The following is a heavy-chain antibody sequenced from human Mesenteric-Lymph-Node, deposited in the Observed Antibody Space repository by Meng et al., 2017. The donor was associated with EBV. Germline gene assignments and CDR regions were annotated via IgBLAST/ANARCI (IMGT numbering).Heavy chain of an antibody. J-gene: IGHJ5*02. CDR2: INHGGST. CDR1: GGSLSGYY. V-gene: IGHV4-34*01. Sequence: QVQLQQWGAGLLKPSDTLSLTCGVYGGSLSGYYWNWIRQPPGKGLEWIGDINHGGSTSYNPSLKSRVTISVDTSKNEFSLKMTSVTAADMAVYYCARDRHFDPWGQGTLVTVSS. CDR3: ARDRHFDP.